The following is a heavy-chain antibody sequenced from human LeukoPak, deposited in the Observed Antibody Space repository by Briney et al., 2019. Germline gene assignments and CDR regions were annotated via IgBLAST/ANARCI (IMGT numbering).Heavy chain of an antibody. V-gene: IGHV4-59*01. CDR1: GGSISSYY. CDR3: ARYSSGWYAYYFDY. J-gene: IGHJ4*02. D-gene: IGHD6-19*01. CDR2: IYYSGST. Sequence: PSETLSLTCTVSGGSISSYYWSWIRQPPGKGLEWIGYIYYSGSTNYNPSLKSRVSISVDTSKNQFSLKLSSVTAADTAVYYCARYSSGWYAYYFDYWGQGTLVTVSS.